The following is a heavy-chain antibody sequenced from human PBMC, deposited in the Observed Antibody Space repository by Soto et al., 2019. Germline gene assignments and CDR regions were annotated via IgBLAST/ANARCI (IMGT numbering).Heavy chain of an antibody. CDR1: GFTFSSYS. V-gene: IGHV3-48*02. D-gene: IGHD3-10*01. J-gene: IGHJ5*02. CDR3: ARDPVSMVRGGNWFDP. Sequence: EVQLVESGGGLVQPGGSLRLSCAASGFTFSSYSMNWVRQAPGKGLEWVSYISSSSSTIYYADSVKGRFTISRDNAKNSLYLQMNSLRDEDTAVYYWARDPVSMVRGGNWFDPWGQGTLVTVSS. CDR2: ISSSSSTI.